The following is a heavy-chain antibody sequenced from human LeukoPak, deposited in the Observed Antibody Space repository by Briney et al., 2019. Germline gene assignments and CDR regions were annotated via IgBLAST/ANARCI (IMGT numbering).Heavy chain of an antibody. D-gene: IGHD6-19*01. Sequence: SETLSLTCTVSGGSISSYYWSWIRQPPGKGLEWIGYIYYSGSTNYNPSLKSRVTISVDTSKNQLSLKLSSVTAADTAVYYCARAEQWLDGFDYWGQGTLVTVSS. CDR2: IYYSGST. V-gene: IGHV4-59*01. CDR3: ARAEQWLDGFDY. J-gene: IGHJ4*02. CDR1: GGSISSYY.